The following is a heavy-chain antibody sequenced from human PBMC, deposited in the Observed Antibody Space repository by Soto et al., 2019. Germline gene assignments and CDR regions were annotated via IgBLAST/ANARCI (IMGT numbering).Heavy chain of an antibody. CDR2: IYTSGST. J-gene: IGHJ4*02. V-gene: IGHV4-4*07. Sequence: ASETLSLPCTVSGCSISSYDWSWIRQPAGKGLEWIGRIYTSGSTNYNPSLKSRVTMSVDTSKNQFSLKLSSVTAADTAVYYCARDDYDILTGYYSFAYWGQGTLATV. D-gene: IGHD3-9*01. CDR3: ARDDYDILTGYYSFAY. CDR1: GCSISSYD.